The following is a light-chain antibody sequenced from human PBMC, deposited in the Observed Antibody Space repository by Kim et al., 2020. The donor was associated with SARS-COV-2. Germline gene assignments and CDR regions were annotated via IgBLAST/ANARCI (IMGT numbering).Light chain of an antibody. Sequence: GQRVTISCTGSSSDTGAGYEVHWYQHLPGTAPKLLIYSSINRPSGVPDRFSGAKSGTSASLAITGLQAEDEADYYCQSYDTSLSVIFGGGTQLTVL. V-gene: IGLV1-40*01. J-gene: IGLJ2*01. CDR3: QSYDTSLSVI. CDR1: SSDTGAGYE. CDR2: SSI.